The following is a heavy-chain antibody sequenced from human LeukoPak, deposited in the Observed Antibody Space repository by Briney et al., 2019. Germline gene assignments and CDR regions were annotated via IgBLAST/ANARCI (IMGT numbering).Heavy chain of an antibody. CDR1: GFTFSSYS. CDR3: AREIRSVDTVMVPY. CDR2: ISSSSSYI. V-gene: IGHV3-21*01. D-gene: IGHD5-18*01. Sequence: GGSLRLSCAASGFTFSSYSMNWVRQAPGKGLEWVSSISSSSSYIYYADSVKGRFTISRDNAKNSLYLQMNSLRAEDTAVYYCAREIRSVDTVMVPYWGQGTLVTVSS. J-gene: IGHJ4*02.